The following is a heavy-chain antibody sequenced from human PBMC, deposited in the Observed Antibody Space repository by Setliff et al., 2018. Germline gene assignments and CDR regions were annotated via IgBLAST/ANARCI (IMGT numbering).Heavy chain of an antibody. D-gene: IGHD4-4*01. V-gene: IGHV1-69*05. CDR2: IIPVFGAT. CDR3: ATEGGSTITRHYMDV. Sequence: ASVKVSCKASGGSFNTYAISWVRQAPGQGLEWLGGIIPVFGATNYAQKFQGRPTITTDKPTTTAYMELSSLRSDDTAVYYCATEGGSTITRHYMDVWGKGTTVTVSS. CDR1: GGSFNTYA. J-gene: IGHJ6*03.